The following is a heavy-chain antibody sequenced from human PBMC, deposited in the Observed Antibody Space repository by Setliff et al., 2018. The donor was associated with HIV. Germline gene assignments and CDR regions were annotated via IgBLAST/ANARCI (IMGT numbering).Heavy chain of an antibody. V-gene: IGHV4-34*01. CDR1: GTSLNTYY. J-gene: IGHJ4*02. CDR3: AKKGRYYYGSGVTTDYFDD. D-gene: IGHD3-10*01. Sequence: SETLSLTCAVYGTSLNTYYWTWIRYTPGRGLQWIGQIDHSGSNNYNPSLKSRVTLSVDASKNQLSLKVKSVTAADTATYYCAKKGRYYYGSGVTTDYFDDWGQGTPVTVSS. CDR2: IDHSGSN.